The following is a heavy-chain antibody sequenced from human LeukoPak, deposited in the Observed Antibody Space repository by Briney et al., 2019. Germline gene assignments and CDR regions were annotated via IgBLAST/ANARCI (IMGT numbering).Heavy chain of an antibody. D-gene: IGHD1-14*01. Sequence: GGSLRLSCAASGFVFNSHPMHWVRRAPGKGLECVSAISTNGGTTYYANSVKGRFTISRDNSKNTLYLQMGSLRADDTALYYCAREEPAGSTDYWGQGTLVTVSS. CDR3: AREEPAGSTDY. CDR2: ISTNGGTT. V-gene: IGHV3-64*01. CDR1: GFVFNSHP. J-gene: IGHJ4*02.